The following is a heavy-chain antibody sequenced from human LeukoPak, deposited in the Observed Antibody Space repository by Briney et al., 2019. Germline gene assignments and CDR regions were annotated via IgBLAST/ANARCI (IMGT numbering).Heavy chain of an antibody. CDR1: GFTFSSYA. Sequence: GGSLRLSCAASGFTFSSYAMSWVRQAPGKGLEWVSAISGSGGSTYYADSVKGRFTISRDNSKNTLYLQRNSLRAEDTAVYYCAKDHTYCGGDCYVNDAFDIWGQGTMVTVSS. CDR2: ISGSGGST. J-gene: IGHJ3*02. CDR3: AKDHTYCGGDCYVNDAFDI. V-gene: IGHV3-23*01. D-gene: IGHD2-21*01.